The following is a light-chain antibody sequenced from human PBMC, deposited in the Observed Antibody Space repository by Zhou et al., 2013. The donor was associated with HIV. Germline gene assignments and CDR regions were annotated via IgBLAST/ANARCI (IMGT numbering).Light chain of an antibody. CDR3: QQYGSSPQT. V-gene: IGKV3-20*01. CDR1: QSVSSY. Sequence: EIVSTQSPATLSLSPGERATLSCRASQSVSSYLAWYQQKPGQAPRLLIYDASNRATGIPARFSGSGSGTDFTLTISRLEPEDFAVYYCQQYGSSPQTFGQGTKLEIK. J-gene: IGKJ2*01. CDR2: DAS.